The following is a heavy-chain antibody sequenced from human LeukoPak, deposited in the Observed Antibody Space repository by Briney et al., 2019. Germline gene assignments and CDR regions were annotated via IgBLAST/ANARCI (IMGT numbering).Heavy chain of an antibody. CDR3: ARGGGLDV. D-gene: IGHD3-16*01. J-gene: IGHJ6*02. CDR1: GFTFSSYW. V-gene: IGHV3-7*03. Sequence: GGSLRLSCAASGFTFSSYWMNWARQAPGKGLEWVASINHNGNVNYYVDSVKGRFTISRDNAKNSLYLQMSNLRAEDTVVYFCARGGGLDVWGQGATVTVSS. CDR2: INHNGNVN.